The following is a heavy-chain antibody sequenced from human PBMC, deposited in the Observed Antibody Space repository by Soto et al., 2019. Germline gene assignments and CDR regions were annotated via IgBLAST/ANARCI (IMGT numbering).Heavy chain of an antibody. J-gene: IGHJ4*02. CDR3: ARDLGDSSSSAAFDY. D-gene: IGHD6-6*01. Sequence: ASVKVSCKASGYTFTSYYMHWVRQAPGQGLEWMGIINPSGGSTSYAQKFQGRVTMTRDTSTSTVYMELSSLRSEYTAVYYCARDLGDSSSSAAFDYWGQGTLVTVSS. CDR2: INPSGGST. CDR1: GYTFTSYY. V-gene: IGHV1-46*01.